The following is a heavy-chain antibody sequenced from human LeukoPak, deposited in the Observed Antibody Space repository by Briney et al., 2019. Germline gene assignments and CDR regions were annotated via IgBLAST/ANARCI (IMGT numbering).Heavy chain of an antibody. CDR2: IKQDGSAK. J-gene: IGHJ4*02. Sequence: GGSLRLSCAASGFSFSTNWMDWIRQAPGKRLEWVANIKQDGSAKHYVDSVRGRFTISRDNAKDSLYLQMNSLTVEDTAVYYCAKEGDWTHEYWGQGTLVTVSS. CDR1: GFSFSTNW. D-gene: IGHD2-21*02. V-gene: IGHV3-7*03. CDR3: AKEGDWTHEY.